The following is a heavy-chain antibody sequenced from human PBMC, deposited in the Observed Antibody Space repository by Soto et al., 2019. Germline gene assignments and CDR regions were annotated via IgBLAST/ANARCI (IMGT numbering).Heavy chain of an antibody. D-gene: IGHD2-15*01. J-gene: IGHJ5*02. V-gene: IGHV4-61*01. CDR1: GGSVSSGSYY. CDR2: IYYSGST. CDR3: ARDNHWCSGGSCYSVWFDP. Sequence: SETLSLTCTVSGGSVSSGSYYWSWLRQPPGKGLEWIAYIYYSGSTNYNPSLKSRVTMSVDTSKNQFSLKLSSVTAADTAVYYFARDNHWCSGGSCYSVWFDPWGQGTLVTVSS.